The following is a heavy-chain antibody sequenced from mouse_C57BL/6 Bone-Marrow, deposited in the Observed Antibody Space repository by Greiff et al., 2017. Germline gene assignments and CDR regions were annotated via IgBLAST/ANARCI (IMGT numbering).Heavy chain of an antibody. CDR1: GYSITSGYY. V-gene: IGHV3-6*01. Sequence: EVQRVESGPGLVKPSQSLSLTCSVTGYSITSGYYWNWIRQFPGNKLEWMGYISYDGSNNYNPSLKNRISITRDTSKNQFFLKLNSVTTEDTATYYCASYYSNYAMDYWGQGTSVTVSS. D-gene: IGHD2-12*01. CDR3: ASYYSNYAMDY. CDR2: ISYDGSN. J-gene: IGHJ4*01.